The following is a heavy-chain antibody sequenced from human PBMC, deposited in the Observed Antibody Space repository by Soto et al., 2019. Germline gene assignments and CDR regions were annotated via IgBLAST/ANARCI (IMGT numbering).Heavy chain of an antibody. CDR1: GFTFSDYY. CDR2: ISSSSSYT. V-gene: IGHV3-11*06. Sequence: KTGGSLRLSCAASGFTFSDYYMSWIRQAPGKGLEWLSYISSSSSYTNYADSVKGRFTVSRDNAKNSPFLQMNSLRADDTAVYYCARDLSSSSTNYFDSWGQGTLVTVSS. CDR3: ARDLSSSSTNYFDS. J-gene: IGHJ4*02.